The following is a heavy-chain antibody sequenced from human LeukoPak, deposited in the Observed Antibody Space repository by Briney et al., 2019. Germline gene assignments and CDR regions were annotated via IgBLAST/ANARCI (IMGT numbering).Heavy chain of an antibody. V-gene: IGHV3-7*01. D-gene: IGHD1-1*01. CDR3: AREFPSTTASYYFDY. CDR2: IKQDGSEK. J-gene: IGHJ4*02. Sequence: PGGSLRLSCAASGVTFSSYWMSWVRQAPGKGLEWVANIKQDGSEKYYVDSVKGRFTISRDNAKNSLYLQMNSLRAEDTAVYYCAREFPSTTASYYFDYWGQGTLVTVSS. CDR1: GVTFSSYW.